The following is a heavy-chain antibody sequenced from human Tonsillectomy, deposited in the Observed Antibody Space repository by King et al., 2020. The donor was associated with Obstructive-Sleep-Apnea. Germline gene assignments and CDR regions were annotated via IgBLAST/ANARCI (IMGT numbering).Heavy chain of an antibody. CDR3: ASDKWLSNYYYYGMDV. J-gene: IGHJ6*02. V-gene: IGHV4-38-2*02. Sequence: QVQLQESGPGLVKPSETLSLTCTVSGYSISSGYYWGWIRQPPGKGLEWIGSIYHSGSTYYNPSLKSRVTISVDTSKNQFSLKLSSVTAADTAVYYCASDKWLSNYYYYGMDVWGQGTTVTVSS. D-gene: IGHD3-22*01. CDR1: GYSISSGYY. CDR2: IYHSGST.